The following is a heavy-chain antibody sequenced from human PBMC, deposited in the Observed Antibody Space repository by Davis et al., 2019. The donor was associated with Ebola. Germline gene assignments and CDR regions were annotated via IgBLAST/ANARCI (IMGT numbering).Heavy chain of an antibody. D-gene: IGHD1-26*01. Sequence: PGGSLRLSCAASGFTFADYAMHWVRQAPGKGLEWVSGISWNSGSIGYADSVKGRFTISRDNAKNSLYLQMNSLRAEDTALYYCAKDTYYAREGNAFDIWGQGTMVTVSS. CDR2: ISWNSGSI. CDR1: GFTFADYA. J-gene: IGHJ3*02. CDR3: AKDTYYAREGNAFDI. V-gene: IGHV3-9*01.